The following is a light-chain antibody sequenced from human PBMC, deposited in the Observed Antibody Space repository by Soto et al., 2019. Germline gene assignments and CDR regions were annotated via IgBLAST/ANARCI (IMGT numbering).Light chain of an antibody. J-gene: IGKJ1*01. CDR2: GAS. V-gene: IGKV3-15*01. CDR1: QSVSSN. Sequence: EIVMTQSPATLSVSPGEKATPSSRASQSVSSNLAWYQQKPGQAPRLLIYGASTRATGIPARFSGSGSGTEFTLTISSLQSEDSAVYYCHQYSNWPPWTFGPGTKVDI. CDR3: HQYSNWPPWT.